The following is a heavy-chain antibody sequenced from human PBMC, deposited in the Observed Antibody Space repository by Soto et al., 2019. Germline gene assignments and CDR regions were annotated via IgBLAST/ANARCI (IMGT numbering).Heavy chain of an antibody. D-gene: IGHD2-21*02. CDR3: PTTVAAVTALDS. J-gene: IGHJ4*02. Sequence: QVQLVQSGAEEKKPGASVKVSCKASGYTFTSYAMHWVRQAPGQRLEWMGWINAGNGNTKYSQKFQGRVTITRDTSASTEERDLSSLRSEDTAVYDWPTTVAAVTALDSWRQGTLVTVSS. V-gene: IGHV1-3*05. CDR1: GYTFTSYA. CDR2: INAGNGNT.